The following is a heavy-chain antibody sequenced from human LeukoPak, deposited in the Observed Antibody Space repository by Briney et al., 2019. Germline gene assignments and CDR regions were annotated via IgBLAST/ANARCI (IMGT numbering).Heavy chain of an antibody. D-gene: IGHD2-21*01. V-gene: IGHV4-61*02. CDR1: GGSISSGSYY. CDR2: IYTSGST. Sequence: PSETLSLTCTVSGGSISSGSYYWSWIRQPAGKGLEWIGRIYTSGSTNYNPSLKSRVTISEDRSKNQFSLKLRSVTAADTAVYYCARVVIDAFDIWGQGTMVTVSS. J-gene: IGHJ3*02. CDR3: ARVVIDAFDI.